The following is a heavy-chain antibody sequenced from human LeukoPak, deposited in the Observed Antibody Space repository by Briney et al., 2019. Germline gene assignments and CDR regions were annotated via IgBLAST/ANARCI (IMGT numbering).Heavy chain of an antibody. J-gene: IGHJ6*03. Sequence: GESLKISCKGSGYSFTSYWIGWVRQMPGKGLEWMGIIYPGDSDTRYSPSFQGQVTISADKSISTAYLQWSSLKASDTAMYYCASQSSSSLYYYYMDVWGKGTTVTVSS. D-gene: IGHD6-6*01. CDR2: IYPGDSDT. CDR1: GYSFTSYW. CDR3: ASQSSSSLYYYYMDV. V-gene: IGHV5-51*01.